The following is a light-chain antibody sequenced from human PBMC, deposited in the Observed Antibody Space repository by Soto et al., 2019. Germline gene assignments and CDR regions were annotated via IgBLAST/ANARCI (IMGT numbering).Light chain of an antibody. CDR1: QDVSND. CDR2: DAS. Sequence: DIQMTQSPPSLSASVGDRVTITCRASQDVSNDLGWFQQKPGKAPKLLIYDASNLDSGVPSRFSGSGSGTEFTLTISSLQPDDFATYYCQQYNTYSTFGQGTRLEIK. V-gene: IGKV1-5*01. CDR3: QQYNTYST. J-gene: IGKJ5*01.